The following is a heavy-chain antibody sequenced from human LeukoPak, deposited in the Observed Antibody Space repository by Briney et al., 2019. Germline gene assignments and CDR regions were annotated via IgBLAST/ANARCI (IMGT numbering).Heavy chain of an antibody. D-gene: IGHD2-15*01. J-gene: IGHJ4*02. CDR3: ARVLVY. CDR1: GFTFSSYA. CDR2: ISSSSNHI. Sequence: GGSLRLSCAASGFTFSSYAMNWVRQAPGKGLEWVSSISSSSNHIYYADSVKGRFTISRDNAKNSLYQQINSLGAEDTAVYYCARVLVYWGQGTLVTVSS. V-gene: IGHV3-21*01.